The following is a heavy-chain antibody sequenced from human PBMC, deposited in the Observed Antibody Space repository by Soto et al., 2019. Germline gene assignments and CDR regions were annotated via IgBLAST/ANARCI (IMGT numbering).Heavy chain of an antibody. Sequence: SLRLSCAASGFLFSAHALHWVRQAPGKGLEWVAVISFDGTNEYYVDSVKGRFTISRDDSQNTLYLQMNSLRAEDTALYYCARAYCGGDCHPYYYATDVWGQGTTVTVSS. CDR2: ISFDGTNE. CDR3: ARAYCGGDCHPYYYATDV. CDR1: GFLFSAHA. D-gene: IGHD2-21*02. J-gene: IGHJ6*02. V-gene: IGHV3-30-3*01.